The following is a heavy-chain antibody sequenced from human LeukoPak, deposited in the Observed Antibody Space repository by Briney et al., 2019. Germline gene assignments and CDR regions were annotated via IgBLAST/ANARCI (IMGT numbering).Heavy chain of an antibody. CDR3: ARVRNSYYFDY. V-gene: IGHV4-31*03. CDR2: IYYSGST. CDR1: GGSISSGGYY. D-gene: IGHD4-23*01. Sequence: SETLSLTCTVSGGSISSGGYYWSWIRQHPGKGLEWIGYIYYSGSTYYNPSLKSRVTISVDTSKNQFSLKLSSVTAADTGVYYCARVRNSYYFDYWGQGTLVTVSS. J-gene: IGHJ4*02.